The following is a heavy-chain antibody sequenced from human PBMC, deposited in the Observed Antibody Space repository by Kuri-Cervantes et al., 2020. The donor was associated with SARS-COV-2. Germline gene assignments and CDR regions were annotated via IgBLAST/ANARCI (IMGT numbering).Heavy chain of an antibody. CDR3: ARGIVVVPAAMGHYYYMDV. CDR2: ISAYNGNT. J-gene: IGHJ6*03. D-gene: IGHD2-2*01. V-gene: IGHV1-18*01. CDR1: GYTFTSYG. Sequence: ASVKVSCKASGYTFTSYGISWVRQAPGQGLEWMGWISAYNGNTNYAQKLQGRVTMTTDTSTSTAYMELRSLRSEDTAVYYCARGIVVVPAAMGHYYYMDVWGKGTTVTVSS.